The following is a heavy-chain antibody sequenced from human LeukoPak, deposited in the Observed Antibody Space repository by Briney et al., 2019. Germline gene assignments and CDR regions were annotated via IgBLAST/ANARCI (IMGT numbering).Heavy chain of an antibody. Sequence: SETLFLTCTVSGGSISSYYWSWIRQPPGKGLEWIGYIYYSGSTNYNPSLKSRVTISVDTSKNQFSLKLSSVTAADTAVYYCARGGTCSGGSCYSVFDYWGQGTLVTVSS. CDR3: ARGGTCSGGSCYSVFDY. D-gene: IGHD2-15*01. V-gene: IGHV4-59*01. J-gene: IGHJ4*02. CDR1: GGSISSYY. CDR2: IYYSGST.